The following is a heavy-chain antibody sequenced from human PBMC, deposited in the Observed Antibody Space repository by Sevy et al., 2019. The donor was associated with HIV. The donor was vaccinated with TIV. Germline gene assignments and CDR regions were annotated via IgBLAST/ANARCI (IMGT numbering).Heavy chain of an antibody. CDR3: ASSSFYYDNSGFYPFDF. V-gene: IGHV5-51*01. Sequence: GESLKISCKGSGYNFSGYWVGWVRQMPGKGLEWMGIIYPTDSHIIYSPSLQGQVTISVDKSIATAYLQWRGLKTSDTARYYGASSSFYYDNSGFYPFDFWGQGTLVTVSS. D-gene: IGHD3-22*01. CDR1: GYNFSGYW. CDR2: IYPTDSHI. J-gene: IGHJ4*02.